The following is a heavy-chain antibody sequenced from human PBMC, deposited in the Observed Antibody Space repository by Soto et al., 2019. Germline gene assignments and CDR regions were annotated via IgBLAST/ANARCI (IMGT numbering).Heavy chain of an antibody. J-gene: IGHJ4*02. Sequence: SETLSLTCAVSSGSISSSNWWSWVRQPPGKGLEWIGYIYYSGSTNYNPSLKSRVTISVDTSKNQFSLKLSSVTAADTAVYYCARVNDSSGYYFDYWGQGTLVTVSS. CDR2: IYYSGST. V-gene: IGHV4-4*02. CDR3: ARVNDSSGYYFDY. CDR1: SGSISSSNW. D-gene: IGHD3-22*01.